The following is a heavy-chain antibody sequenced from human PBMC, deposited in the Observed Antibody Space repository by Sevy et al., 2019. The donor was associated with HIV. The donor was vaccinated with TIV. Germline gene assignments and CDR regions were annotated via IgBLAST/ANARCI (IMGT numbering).Heavy chain of an antibody. CDR2: SDYSGST. J-gene: IGHJ4*02. CDR1: GGSISSSSYY. V-gene: IGHV4-39*01. Sequence: SETLSLTCTVSGGSISSSSYYWGWIRQPPGKGLEWIGSSDYSGSTYYNPSLKSRVTISVDTSKNQFSLKLSSVTAADTAVYYCARHLAGHYIWGSYRFDYWGQGTLVTVSS. D-gene: IGHD3-16*02. CDR3: ARHLAGHYIWGSYRFDY.